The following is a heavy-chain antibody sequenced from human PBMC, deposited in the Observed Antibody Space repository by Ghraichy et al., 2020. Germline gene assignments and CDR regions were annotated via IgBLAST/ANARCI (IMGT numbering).Heavy chain of an antibody. D-gene: IGHD3-16*01. Sequence: SETLSLTCAVYGGSFSVYYWSWIRQPPGKGLEWIGEINHSGSTNYNPSLKSRVIISVDTSKNQFSLKLNSVTAADTAVYYCARGERLRSRLDYWGQGTMLTVSS. CDR1: GGSFSVYY. CDR3: ARGERLRSRLDY. J-gene: IGHJ4*02. V-gene: IGHV4-34*01. CDR2: INHSGST.